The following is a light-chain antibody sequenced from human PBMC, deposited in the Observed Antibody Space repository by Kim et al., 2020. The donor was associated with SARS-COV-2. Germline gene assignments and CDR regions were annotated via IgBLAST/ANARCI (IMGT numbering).Light chain of an antibody. Sequence: QSVLTQPPSASGTPGQRVTISCSGSRSNIGSNAVNWYQQLPGTAPKLLIYSNDHRPSGVPDRFSGSESGTSASLAISGLQSEDEADYYCAAWDDSLNGVIFGGGTQLTVL. CDR2: SND. J-gene: IGLJ2*01. CDR3: AAWDDSLNGVI. V-gene: IGLV1-44*01. CDR1: RSNIGSNA.